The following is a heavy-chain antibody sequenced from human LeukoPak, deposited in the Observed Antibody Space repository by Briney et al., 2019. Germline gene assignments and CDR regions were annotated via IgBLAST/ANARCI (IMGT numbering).Heavy chain of an antibody. J-gene: IGHJ4*02. D-gene: IGHD5-12*01. CDR3: TTGGYGGQFDY. CDR2: IWYDGGNK. CDR1: GFTFSNYG. V-gene: IGHV3-33*01. Sequence: GGSLRLSCAASGFTFSNYGMHWVRQAPGKGLEWVAVIWYDGGNKYYADSVKGRFTISRDNSKNTLYLQMNSLKTEDTAVYYCTTGGYGGQFDYWGQGTLVTVSS.